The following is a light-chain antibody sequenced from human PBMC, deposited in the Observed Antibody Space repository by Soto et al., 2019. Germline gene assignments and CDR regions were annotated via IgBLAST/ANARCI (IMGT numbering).Light chain of an antibody. J-gene: IGLJ2*01. V-gene: IGLV2-11*01. CDR2: DIS. CDR1: GSDVGDSSH. CDR3: SSQAGSDSLMV. Sequence: QSALTQPRSVSGSPGQSVTISCTATGSDVGDSSHVSWYQLHPGKAPKLMIFDISQRPSGVPARFSGSKSANTASLTVSGLQDEDEADYYCSSQAGSDSLMVFGGGTKLTVL.